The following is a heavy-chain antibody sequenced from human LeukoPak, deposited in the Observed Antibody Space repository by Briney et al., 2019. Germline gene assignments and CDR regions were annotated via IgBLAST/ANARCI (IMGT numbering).Heavy chain of an antibody. CDR2: INHSGST. D-gene: IGHD4-17*01. CDR3: ATTLGYGDYGFDC. CDR1: GGSFSGYY. Sequence: SETLSLTCAVYGGSFSGYYWSWIRQPPGKGLEWIGEINHSGSTNYNPSLKSRVTISVDTSKNQFSLKLSSVTAADTAVYYCATTLGYGDYGFDCWGQGTLVTVSS. V-gene: IGHV4-34*01. J-gene: IGHJ4*02.